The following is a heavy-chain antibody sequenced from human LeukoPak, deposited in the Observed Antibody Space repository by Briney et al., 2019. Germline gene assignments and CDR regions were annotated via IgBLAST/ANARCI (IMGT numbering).Heavy chain of an antibody. CDR1: GFTVSSNY. V-gene: IGHV3-66*02. CDR2: IYSGGST. Sequence: GGSLRLSCAASGFTVSSNYMSWVRQAPGKGLEGVSVIYSGGSTYYADSVKGRFTISRDNSKNTLYLQMKRLRAEDTAVYYCASAKSDCSSTSCPFDYWGQGTLVTVSS. CDR3: ASAKSDCSSTSCPFDY. J-gene: IGHJ4*02. D-gene: IGHD2-2*01.